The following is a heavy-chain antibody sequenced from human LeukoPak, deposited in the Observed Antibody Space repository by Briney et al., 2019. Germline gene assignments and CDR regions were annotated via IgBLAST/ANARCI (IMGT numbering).Heavy chain of an antibody. V-gene: IGHV4-59*08. D-gene: IGHD6-19*01. CDR2: IYYSGST. CDR3: GSSIAVAGSFDY. J-gene: IGHJ4*02. CDR1: GGSISSYY. Sequence: SETLSLTCTVSGGSISSYYWSWIRQPPGEGLEWIGYIYYSGSTNYNPSLKSRVTISVDTSKNQSSLKLSSVTAADTAVYYCGSSIAVAGSFDYWGQGTLVTVSS.